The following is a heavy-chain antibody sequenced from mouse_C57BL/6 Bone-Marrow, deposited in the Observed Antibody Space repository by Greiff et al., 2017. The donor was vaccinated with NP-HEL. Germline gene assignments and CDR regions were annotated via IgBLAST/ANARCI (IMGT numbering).Heavy chain of an antibody. Sequence: EVKLMESEGGLVQPGSSMKLSCTASGFTFSDYYMAWVRQVPEKGLEWVANINYDGSSTYYLDSLKSRFIISRDNAKNILYLQMSSLKSEDTATYYCAREPPFYYGSSYWYFDVWGTGTTVTVSS. J-gene: IGHJ1*03. CDR2: INYDGSST. V-gene: IGHV5-16*01. D-gene: IGHD1-1*01. CDR1: GFTFSDYY. CDR3: AREPPFYYGSSYWYFDV.